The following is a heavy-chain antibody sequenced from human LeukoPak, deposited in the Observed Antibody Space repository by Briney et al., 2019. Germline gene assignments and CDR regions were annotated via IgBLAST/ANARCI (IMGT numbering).Heavy chain of an antibody. V-gene: IGHV1-18*01. CDR2: ISAYNGNT. J-gene: IGHJ4*02. CDR3: ARDRPYYYDSSGYNFDY. CDR1: GGTFSSYG. D-gene: IGHD3-22*01. Sequence: ASVKVSCKASGGTFSSYGISWVRQAPGQGLEWMGWISAYNGNTNYAQKLQGRVTMTTDTSTSTAYMELRSLRSDDTAVYYCARDRPYYYDSSGYNFDYWGQGTLVTVSS.